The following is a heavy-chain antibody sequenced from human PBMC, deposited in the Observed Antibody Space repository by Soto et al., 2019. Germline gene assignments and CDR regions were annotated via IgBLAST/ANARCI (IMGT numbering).Heavy chain of an antibody. V-gene: IGHV1-69*02. D-gene: IGHD3-9*01. CDR2: IIPILGIA. CDR3: ARLEGLATISYYFDF. CDR1: GGTFSSYT. Sequence: SVKVSCKASGGTFSSYTISWVRQAPGQGLEWMGRIIPILGIANYAQKLQGRVTMTTDTSTSTAYMELRSLRSDDSAVYFCARLEGLATISYYFDFWGQGAQVTVSS. J-gene: IGHJ4*02.